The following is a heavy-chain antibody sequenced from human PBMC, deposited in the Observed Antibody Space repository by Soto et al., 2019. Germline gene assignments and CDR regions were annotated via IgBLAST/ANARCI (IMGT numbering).Heavy chain of an antibody. Sequence: PGGSLRLSCAASGFTFSSYAMSWVRQAPGKGLEWVSAISGSGGSTYYADSVKGRFTISRDDSQSTVFLQMDSLRVDDTATYYCAKGGANWYFDYRSQGTLVTISS. D-gene: IGHD1-20*01. CDR3: AKGGANWYFDY. J-gene: IGHJ4*02. CDR2: ISGSGGST. CDR1: GFTFSSYA. V-gene: IGHV3-23*01.